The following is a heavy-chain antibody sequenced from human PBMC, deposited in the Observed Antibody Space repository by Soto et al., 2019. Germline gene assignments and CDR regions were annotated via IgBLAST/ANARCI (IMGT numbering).Heavy chain of an antibody. V-gene: IGHV1-69*01. Sequence: QVQLVQSGAEVKKPGSSVKVSCKASGGTFSSYAIDWVRQAPGQGLEWMGGITPLFGTANYAQKFQGKITITADESTSTAYMELRSLRSEDTAVYYCARGVHYDSSGYYSFYWGQGTLVTVSS. CDR2: ITPLFGTA. CDR1: GGTFSSYA. J-gene: IGHJ4*02. CDR3: ARGVHYDSSGYYSFY. D-gene: IGHD3-22*01.